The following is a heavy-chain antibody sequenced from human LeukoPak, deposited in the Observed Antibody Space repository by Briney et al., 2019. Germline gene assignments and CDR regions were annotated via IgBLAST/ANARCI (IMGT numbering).Heavy chain of an antibody. CDR2: TSHSGYT. CDR3: ARGTTVTTRYFDY. J-gene: IGHJ4*02. D-gene: IGHD4-17*01. V-gene: IGHV4-34*01. Sequence: PSETLSLTCAVYGGSFSGYYWSWIRQAPGKGLEWIGETSHSGYTNYNASLESRVTISVDKSKNQFSLKLSSVTAADTAVYYCARGTTVTTRYFDYWGQGTLVTVSS. CDR1: GGSFSGYY.